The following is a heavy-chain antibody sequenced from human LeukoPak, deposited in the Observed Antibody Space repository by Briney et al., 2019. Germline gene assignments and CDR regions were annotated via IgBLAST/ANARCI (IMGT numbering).Heavy chain of an antibody. J-gene: IGHJ6*02. V-gene: IGHV3-23*01. Sequence: GGSLRLSCAASGFTFSSYAMTWVRQAPGEGLEWVSSISASGGSTYYADSVMGRFTISRDNSKNTVYVQVSSLRAEDTAVYYCAKDQRSVRLLEWYNYYFYGLDVWGQGTTVTVSS. CDR1: GFTFSSYA. D-gene: IGHD3-3*01. CDR3: AKDQRSVRLLEWYNYYFYGLDV. CDR2: ISASGGST.